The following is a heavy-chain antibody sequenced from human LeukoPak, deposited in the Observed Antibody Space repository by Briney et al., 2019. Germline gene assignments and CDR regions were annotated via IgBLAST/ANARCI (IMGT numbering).Heavy chain of an antibody. CDR1: GGSISSSSYC. J-gene: IGHJ3*02. CDR3: ARHALYDSSGYYSLHAFDM. CDR2: IYFSGST. Sequence: PSETLSLTCTVSGGSISSSSYCWGWIRQPPGKGLEWIGSIYFSGSTYYNPSPKSRVTISVDTSKNQFSLRLSSVTAADTAVYYCARHALYDSSGYYSLHAFDMWGQGTTVTVSS. V-gene: IGHV4-39*01. D-gene: IGHD3-22*01.